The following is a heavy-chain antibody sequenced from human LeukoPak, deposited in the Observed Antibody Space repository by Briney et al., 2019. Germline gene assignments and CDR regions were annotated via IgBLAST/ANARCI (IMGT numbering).Heavy chain of an antibody. CDR2: ISPSGTTT. CDR1: GFTFSSYQ. V-gene: IGHV3-48*03. J-gene: IGHJ5*02. D-gene: IGHD5-18*01. CDR3: AREVRSDTTMVTGNWFDP. Sequence: GGSLRLSCAASGFTFSSYQMNWVRQAPGGGLQWISYISPSGTTTYYADSVKGRFTVSRDNAKNTLYLQMNSLRAEDTAVYYCAREVRSDTTMVTGNWFDPWGQGTLVTVSS.